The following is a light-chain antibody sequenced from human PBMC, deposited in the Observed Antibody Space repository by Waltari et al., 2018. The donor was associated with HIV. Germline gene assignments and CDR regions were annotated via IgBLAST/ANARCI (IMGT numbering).Light chain of an antibody. Sequence: DIVMTQSPDSLAVSPGERATINCKSSQNVLYSSNNKNYLVWYQQKPGQPPKLLIYWASTRESGVPDRFSGSGSGTEFTLTITSLQAEDVAVYYCQQYYSTPWTFGQGTKVEIK. CDR2: WAS. CDR3: QQYYSTPWT. V-gene: IGKV4-1*01. CDR1: QNVLYSSNNKNY. J-gene: IGKJ1*01.